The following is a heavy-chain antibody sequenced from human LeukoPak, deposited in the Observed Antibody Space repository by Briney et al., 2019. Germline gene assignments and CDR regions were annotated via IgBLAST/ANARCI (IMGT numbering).Heavy chain of an antibody. CDR1: GGSFSGYY. CDR2: INHSGST. D-gene: IGHD6-19*01. CDR3: ARYSGWFNWFDP. V-gene: IGHV4-34*01. Sequence: PSETLSLTCAVYGGSFSGYYWSWIRQPPGKGQEWIGEINHSGSTNYNPSLKSRVTISVDTSKNQFSLKLSSVTAADTAVYYCARYSGWFNWFDPWGQGTLVTVSS. J-gene: IGHJ5*02.